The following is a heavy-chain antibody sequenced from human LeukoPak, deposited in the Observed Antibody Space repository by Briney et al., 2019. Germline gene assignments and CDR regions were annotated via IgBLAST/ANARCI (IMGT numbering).Heavy chain of an antibody. CDR2: ISYDGSNK. V-gene: IGHV3-30*18. D-gene: IGHD3-16*02. Sequence: GGSLRLSCAASGFSFSSYAMSWVRQAPGKGLEWVAVISYDGSNKYYADSVKGRFTISRDNSKNTLYLQMNSLRAEDTAVYYCAKEGLKRSYYDYVWGSYRSAASSGHYMDVWGKGTTVTVSS. CDR3: AKEGLKRSYYDYVWGSYRSAASSGHYMDV. CDR1: GFSFSSYA. J-gene: IGHJ6*03.